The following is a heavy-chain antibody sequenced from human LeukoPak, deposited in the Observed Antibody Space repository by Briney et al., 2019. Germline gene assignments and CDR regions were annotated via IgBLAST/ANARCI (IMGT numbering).Heavy chain of an antibody. Sequence: SETLSLTCTVSGGSISSYYWSWIRQPPGKGLEWIGYSYYSGSTNYNPSLKSRVTISVDTSKNQFSLKLSSVTAADTAVYYCARVPVDCSGGSCSDYYYYYMDVWGKGTTVTVSS. J-gene: IGHJ6*03. D-gene: IGHD2-15*01. V-gene: IGHV4-59*01. CDR1: GGSISSYY. CDR2: SYYSGST. CDR3: ARVPVDCSGGSCSDYYYYYMDV.